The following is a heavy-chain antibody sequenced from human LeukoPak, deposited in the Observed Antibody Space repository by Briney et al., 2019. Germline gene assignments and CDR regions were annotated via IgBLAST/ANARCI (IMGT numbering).Heavy chain of an antibody. D-gene: IGHD3-22*01. J-gene: IGHJ4*02. CDR2: IYYSGST. Sequence: SETLSLTCTVSGGSINSNTYFWGWIRQPPGKGLEWIGSIYYSGSTYYNPSLKSRVTISVDTSKNQFSLKLSSVTAADTAVYYCASRVPNYYDSSGYFWVWGQGTLVTVSS. CDR1: GGSINSNTYF. CDR3: ASRVPNYYDSSGYFWV. V-gene: IGHV4-39*01.